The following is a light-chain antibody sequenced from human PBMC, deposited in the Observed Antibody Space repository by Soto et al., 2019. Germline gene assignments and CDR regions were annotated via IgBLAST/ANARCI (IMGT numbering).Light chain of an antibody. CDR2: DNN. Sequence: QSVLTQPPPVSAAPGQKVTISCSGTSSNIGNDYVSWYQHLPGTAPKLLIYDNNKRPSGIPDRFSGSKSGTSATLGITGLQTGDEVDYYCGTWDSSLSAYVFGTGTKVTVL. CDR1: SSNIGNDY. V-gene: IGLV1-51*01. CDR3: GTWDSSLSAYV. J-gene: IGLJ1*01.